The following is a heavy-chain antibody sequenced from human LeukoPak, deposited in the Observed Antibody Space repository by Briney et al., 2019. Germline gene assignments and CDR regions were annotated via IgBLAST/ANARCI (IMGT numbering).Heavy chain of an antibody. D-gene: IGHD3-3*01. CDR3: TTRIFDLGDDAFDI. Sequence: ASVKVSCKASGGTFSSYAISWVRQATGQGLEWMGWMNPNSGNTGYAQKFQGRVTMTRNTSISTAYMELSSLRSEDTAVYYCTTRIFDLGDDAFDIWGQGTMVTVSS. V-gene: IGHV1-8*02. J-gene: IGHJ3*02. CDR1: GGTFSSYA. CDR2: MNPNSGNT.